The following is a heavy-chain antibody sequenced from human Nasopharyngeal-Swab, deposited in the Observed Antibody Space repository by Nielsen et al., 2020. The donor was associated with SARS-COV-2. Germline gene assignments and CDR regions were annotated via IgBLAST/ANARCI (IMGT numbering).Heavy chain of an antibody. V-gene: IGHV4-34*01. CDR2: INHSGST. D-gene: IGHD1-26*01. Sequence: RQAPGKGLEWIGEINHSGSTNYNPSLKSRVTISVDTSKNQFSLKLSSVTAADTAVYYCARGPQGGSRRPYYFDYWGQGTLVTDSS. CDR3: ARGPQGGSRRPYYFDY. J-gene: IGHJ4*02.